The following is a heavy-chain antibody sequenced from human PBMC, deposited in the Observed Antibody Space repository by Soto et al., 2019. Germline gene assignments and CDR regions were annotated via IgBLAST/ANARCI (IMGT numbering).Heavy chain of an antibody. D-gene: IGHD3-22*01. CDR1: GYTLTELS. Sequence: ASVKVSCKVSGYTLTELSMHWVRQAPGKGLEWMGGFDPEDGETIYAQKFQGRVTMAEDTSTDTAYMELSSLRSEDTAVYYCATLLDDSSGYIGFDPWGQGTLVTVSS. CDR2: FDPEDGET. CDR3: ATLLDDSSGYIGFDP. J-gene: IGHJ5*02. V-gene: IGHV1-24*01.